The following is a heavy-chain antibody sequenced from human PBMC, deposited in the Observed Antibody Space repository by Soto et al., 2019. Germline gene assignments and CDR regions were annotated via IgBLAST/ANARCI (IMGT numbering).Heavy chain of an antibody. J-gene: IGHJ4*02. CDR2: INQDGNER. D-gene: IGHD1-26*01. CDR1: GFTFSSYW. Sequence: EVQLVESGGGLVQPGGSLRLSCAASGFTFSSYWMSWVRQAPGKGLEWVANINQDGNERHYVDSLKGRFTISRDNAENSLYLQMSSLRAEDTAVYYCARGPCRPAGSYEFLAYWGQGTLVTVSS. CDR3: ARGPCRPAGSYEFLAY. V-gene: IGHV3-7*03.